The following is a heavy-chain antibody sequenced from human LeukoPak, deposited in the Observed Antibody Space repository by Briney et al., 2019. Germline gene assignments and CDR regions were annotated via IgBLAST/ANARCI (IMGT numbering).Heavy chain of an antibody. J-gene: IGHJ4*02. D-gene: IGHD6-19*01. CDR3: ARHGYTSGSYYFDY. V-gene: IGHV4-39*01. CDR1: GGSISTSSDY. CDR2: IHDSGST. Sequence: PSETLSLTCTVSGGSISTSSDYWGWIRQPPGKGLEWIGSIHDSGSTYYNPSLKSRVTISVDTSKNQFSLKLSSVTAADTAVYYCARHGYTSGSYYFDYWGQGTLVTVSS.